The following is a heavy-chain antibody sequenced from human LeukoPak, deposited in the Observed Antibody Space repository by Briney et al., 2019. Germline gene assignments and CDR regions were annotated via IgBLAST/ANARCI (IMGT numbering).Heavy chain of an antibody. CDR2: IYYSGNT. CDR1: GGSISSGGYY. Sequence: SQTLSLTCTVSGGSISSGGYYWSWIRQHPGKGLEWIGYIYYSGNTNYNPSLKSRVTISVDTSKNQFSLKLSSVTAADTAVYYCASTVVVVAAPQVGAFDIWGQGTMVTVSS. V-gene: IGHV4-31*03. J-gene: IGHJ3*02. D-gene: IGHD2-15*01. CDR3: ASTVVVVAAPQVGAFDI.